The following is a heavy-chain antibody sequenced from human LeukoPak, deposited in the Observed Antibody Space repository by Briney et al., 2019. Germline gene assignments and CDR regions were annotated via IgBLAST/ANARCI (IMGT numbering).Heavy chain of an antibody. CDR3: ARAPRGWSDYWYFDL. J-gene: IGHJ2*01. CDR1: GFTVSSNY. CDR2: IYSGGVT. V-gene: IGHV3-53*01. Sequence: PGGSLRLSCAASGFTVSSNYMSWVRQAPGKGLEWVSLIYSGGVTYYADSVKGRFIISRDNSKNTLFLQMNSLRAEDTAVYYCARAPRGWSDYWYFDLWGRGTLVTVSS. D-gene: IGHD2-15*01.